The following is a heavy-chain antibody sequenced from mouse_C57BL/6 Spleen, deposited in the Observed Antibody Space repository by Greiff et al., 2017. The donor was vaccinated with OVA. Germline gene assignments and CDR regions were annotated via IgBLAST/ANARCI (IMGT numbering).Heavy chain of an antibody. CDR3: ARGTVVATDAMDY. J-gene: IGHJ4*01. CDR2: INPNNGGT. D-gene: IGHD1-1*01. V-gene: IGHV1-26*01. Sequence: EVQLQQSGPELVKPGASVKISRKASGYTFTDYYMNWVKQSHGKSLEWIGDINPNNGGTSYNQKFKGKATLTVDKSSSTAYMELRSLTSEDSAVYYCARGTVVATDAMDYWGQGTSVTVSS. CDR1: GYTFTDYY.